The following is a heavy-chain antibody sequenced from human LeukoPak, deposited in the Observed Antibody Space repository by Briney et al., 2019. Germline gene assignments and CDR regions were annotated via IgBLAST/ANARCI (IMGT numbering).Heavy chain of an antibody. D-gene: IGHD3-16*02. CDR3: AGAGYTISSYRFDY. CDR1: GGSINSYW. Sequence: SETLSLNCSVSGGSINSYWWSWIRQPAGKGLEFIGRIYTTGRTNYNPSLKSRVSMSVDTSKNKFSLELRSVTAADTAVYFCAGAGYTISSYRFDYWGQGALVTVSS. CDR2: IYTTGRT. V-gene: IGHV4-4*07. J-gene: IGHJ4*02.